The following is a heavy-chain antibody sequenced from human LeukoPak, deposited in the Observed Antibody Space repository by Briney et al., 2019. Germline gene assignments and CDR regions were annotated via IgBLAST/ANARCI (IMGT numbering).Heavy chain of an antibody. CDR1: GFTFRSYA. Sequence: PGGSLRLSCAASGFTFRSYAMSWVRQAPGKGLEWVSAISGSGGSTYYADSVKGRFTISRDNPKNTLYLQMNSLRAEDTAVYYCAKRLGGYGEGGLDYWGQGTLVTVSS. V-gene: IGHV3-23*01. D-gene: IGHD4-17*01. J-gene: IGHJ4*02. CDR3: AKRLGGYGEGGLDY. CDR2: ISGSGGST.